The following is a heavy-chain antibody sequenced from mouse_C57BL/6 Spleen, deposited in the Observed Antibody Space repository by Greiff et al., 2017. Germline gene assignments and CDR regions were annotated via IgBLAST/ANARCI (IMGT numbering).Heavy chain of an antibody. CDR1: GYTFTNYW. D-gene: IGHD2-4*01. CDR3: SRIYYDYDGADYYAMDY. Sequence: QVQLQQSGAELVRPGTSVKMSCKASGYTFTNYWIGWAKQRPGHGLEWIGDIYPGGGYTNYNEKFKGKATLTADKSSSTAYMQFSSLTSEDSAIYYCSRIYYDYDGADYYAMDYWGQGTSVTVSS. J-gene: IGHJ4*01. CDR2: IYPGGGYT. V-gene: IGHV1-63*01.